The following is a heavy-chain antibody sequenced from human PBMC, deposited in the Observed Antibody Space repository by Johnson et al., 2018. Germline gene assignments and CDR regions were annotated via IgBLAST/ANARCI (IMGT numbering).Heavy chain of an antibody. CDR1: GGSISSGGYY. Sequence: QVQLQESGPGLVKPSQTLSLTCTVSGGSISSGGYYWSWIRQHPGKGLEWIGYIYYSGSTYYNPSLKSRVTISVDTSKNQFSLKLSSVPAADTAVYSCARVREYYDSSGYYPVAFDIWGQGTMVTVSS. V-gene: IGHV4-31*03. D-gene: IGHD3-22*01. CDR2: IYYSGST. J-gene: IGHJ3*02. CDR3: ARVREYYDSSGYYPVAFDI.